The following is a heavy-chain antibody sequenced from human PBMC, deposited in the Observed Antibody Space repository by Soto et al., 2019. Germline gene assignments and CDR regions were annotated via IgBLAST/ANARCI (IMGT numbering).Heavy chain of an antibody. CDR1: GGSIYRSGYY. V-gene: IGHV4-39*01. CDR2: IDYNGVT. CDR3: GKVLVGATGHTDSDS. J-gene: IGHJ4*02. Sequence: PSETLSLTCTVSGGSIYRSGYYWGWIRQPPGRGLEWIGNIDYNGVTYSNPSLMSRVTISRDTSKNQFSLKLTSVTAADTALYYCGKVLVGATGHTDSDSWGPGTLVTVSS. D-gene: IGHD2-15*01.